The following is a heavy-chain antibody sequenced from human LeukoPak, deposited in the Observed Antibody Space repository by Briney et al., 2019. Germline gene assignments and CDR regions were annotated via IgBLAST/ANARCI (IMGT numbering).Heavy chain of an antibody. V-gene: IGHV3-9*01. CDR2: ISWNSGSI. D-gene: IGHD3-9*01. J-gene: IGHJ4*02. CDR1: GFTFDDYA. CDR3: AKDVGYFDWLFDY. Sequence: GGSLRLSCAASGFTFDDYAMHWVRHTPGKGLEWVSGISWNSGSIGYADSVKGRFTISRDNAKNSLYLQMNSLRAEDTALYYCAKDVGYFDWLFDYWGQGTLVTVSS.